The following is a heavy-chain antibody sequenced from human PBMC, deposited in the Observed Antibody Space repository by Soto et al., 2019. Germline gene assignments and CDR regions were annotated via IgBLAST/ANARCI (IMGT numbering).Heavy chain of an antibody. V-gene: IGHV3-48*03. J-gene: IGHJ6*02. D-gene: IGHD2-21*01. CDR3: ARDQEAGSFFPYSYGMDV. Sequence: EVQLVESGGGLVQPGGSLRLSCATSGFTFSSYEMNWVRQAPGKGLEWDSYIRSSGRIIYYAESVKGRFTISRDNAKNSLYLQMDSLRAEDTPVYYCARDQEAGSFFPYSYGMDVWGQGTTVTVSS. CDR2: IRSSGRII. CDR1: GFTFSSYE.